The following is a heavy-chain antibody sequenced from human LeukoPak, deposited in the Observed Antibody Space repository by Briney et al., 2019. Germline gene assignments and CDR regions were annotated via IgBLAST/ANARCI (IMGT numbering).Heavy chain of an antibody. D-gene: IGHD6-19*01. CDR2: IYYSGST. J-gene: IGHJ4*02. Sequence: SETLSLTCTVSGDSIGSYYWSWIRQPPGRGLEWIGYIYYSGSTNFNPSLKSRVTISVDTSKNQFSLKLSSVTAADTAVYYCARVGSGRRSVAGRLGVWGQGTLVTVSS. CDR1: GDSIGSYY. V-gene: IGHV4-59*12. CDR3: ARVGSGRRSVAGRLGV.